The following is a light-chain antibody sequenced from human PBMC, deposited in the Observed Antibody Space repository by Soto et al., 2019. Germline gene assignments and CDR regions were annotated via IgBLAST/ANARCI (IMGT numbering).Light chain of an antibody. CDR2: AVS. CDR3: SSYAGNYIYV. J-gene: IGLJ1*01. Sequence: QSALTLPRSVSGSPGQSVTISCTRTSSYIGPYDHVAWYQQHPGKAPKLIIFAVSKRPSGVPDRFSGSKSGNTASLTISGLQAEDEADYYCSSYAGNYIYVFATGTKLTV. CDR1: SSYIGPYDH. V-gene: IGLV2-11*01.